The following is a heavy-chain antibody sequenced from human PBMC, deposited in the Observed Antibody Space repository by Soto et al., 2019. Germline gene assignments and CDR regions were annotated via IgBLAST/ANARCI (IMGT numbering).Heavy chain of an antibody. Sequence: QLQLQESGPGLVKPSETLSLTCTVSGGSISSSSYYWGWIRQPPGKGLEWIGSIYYSGGTYYNPSLKSRVTISVDTSKHQFPLKLSSVTAADTAVYYCARPSPQLTGWLYYFDYWGQGTLVTVSS. V-gene: IGHV4-39*01. CDR1: GGSISSSSYY. CDR2: IYYSGGT. CDR3: ARPSPQLTGWLYYFDY. D-gene: IGHD6-19*01. J-gene: IGHJ4*02.